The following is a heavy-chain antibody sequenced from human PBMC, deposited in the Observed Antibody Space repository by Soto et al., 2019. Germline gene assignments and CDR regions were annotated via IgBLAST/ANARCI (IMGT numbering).Heavy chain of an antibody. Sequence: GGSLRLSRAAPGFTFSSYPIHWVRQATGKGLEWVSAIGTAGDTYYPGSVKGRFTISRENAKNSLYLQMNSLRAGDTAVYYCARAARDTIFGVVMNFDYWGQGT. V-gene: IGHV3-13*01. D-gene: IGHD3-3*01. CDR2: IGTAGDT. CDR1: GFTFSSYP. J-gene: IGHJ4*02. CDR3: ARAARDTIFGVVMNFDY.